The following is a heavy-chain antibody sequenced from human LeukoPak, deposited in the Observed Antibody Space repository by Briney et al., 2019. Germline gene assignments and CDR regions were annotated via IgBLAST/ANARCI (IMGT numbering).Heavy chain of an antibody. D-gene: IGHD2-8*01. CDR2: IYPGDSDT. J-gene: IGHJ5*02. CDR3: VRRYCTNGVCYPGSPYNWFDP. CDR1: GYSFTSYW. Sequence: GESLKISCKGSGYSFTSYWIGWVRQMPGKGLEWMGIIYPGDSDTRYSPSFQGQVTISADKSISTAYLQWSSLKASDTAMYYCVRRYCTNGVCYPGSPYNWFDPWGQGTLVTVSS. V-gene: IGHV5-51*01.